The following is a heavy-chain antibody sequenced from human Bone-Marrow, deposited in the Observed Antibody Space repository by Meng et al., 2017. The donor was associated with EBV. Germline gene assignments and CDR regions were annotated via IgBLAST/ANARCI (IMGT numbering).Heavy chain of an antibody. D-gene: IGHD3-10*01. CDR1: GGCFNSDA. Sequence: QVLQTGDKGRKPRSAGKAACMTSGGCFNSDAISWVRQAPGQGLEWMGVLIPFLDAPNYAKRFQGRVTITADESTSTHYMELSSLGSEDTAVYYGASEAGRGYTPDYWGQGTLVTVSS. CDR2: LIPFLDAP. CDR3: ASEAGRGYTPDY. J-gene: IGHJ4*02. V-gene: IGHV1-69*01.